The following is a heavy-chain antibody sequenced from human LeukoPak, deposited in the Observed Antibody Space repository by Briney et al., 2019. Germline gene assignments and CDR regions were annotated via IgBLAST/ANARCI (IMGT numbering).Heavy chain of an antibody. CDR3: AKQVVVIAKFDY. J-gene: IGHJ4*02. Sequence: QPGGSLRLSCAASGFTFYSYGMNWVRQAPGKGLEWVSGINRSGDSTSYADSVKGRFTISRDNSKNTLYLQMNSLRAEDTAVYYCAKQVVVIAKFDYWGQGTLVTVSS. D-gene: IGHD3-22*01. CDR1: GFTFYSYG. V-gene: IGHV3-23*05. CDR2: INRSGDST.